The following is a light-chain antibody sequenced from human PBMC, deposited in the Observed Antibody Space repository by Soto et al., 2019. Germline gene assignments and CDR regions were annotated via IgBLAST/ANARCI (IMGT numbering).Light chain of an antibody. CDR3: AAWDDSLNGWV. V-gene: IGLV1-44*01. Sequence: QSVPTQPPSASGTPGQRVPISCSGSSSNIGTNTVNWYQQLPGTAPKLLIYSNDQRPSGVPDRFSGSKSGTSASLAISGLQSEDEADYYCAAWDDSLNGWVFGGGTQLTVL. J-gene: IGLJ3*02. CDR2: SND. CDR1: SSNIGTNT.